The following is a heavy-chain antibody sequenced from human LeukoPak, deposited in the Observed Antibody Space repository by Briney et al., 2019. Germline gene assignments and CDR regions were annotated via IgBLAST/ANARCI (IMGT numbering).Heavy chain of an antibody. J-gene: IGHJ4*02. Sequence: PGGSLRLSCAASGFTFRNYWMSWVRQARGTGLEWVANIKQDGSDRNYVTSVRGRFTISRDNAESSLYLQMNSLRAEDTALYYCVRNLAVAGTCFDSWGQGTLVTVSS. V-gene: IGHV3-7*03. CDR3: VRNLAVAGTCFDS. D-gene: IGHD6-19*01. CDR1: GFTFRNYW. CDR2: IKQDGSDR.